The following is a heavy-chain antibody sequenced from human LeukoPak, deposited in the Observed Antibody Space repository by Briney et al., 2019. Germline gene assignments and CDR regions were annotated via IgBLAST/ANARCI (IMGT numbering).Heavy chain of an antibody. J-gene: IGHJ4*02. CDR1: GFTFSSYG. CDR2: ISYDGSNK. CDR3: VALDYDIMTGLDY. D-gene: IGHD3-9*01. V-gene: IGHV3-30*03. Sequence: GGSLRLSCAASGFTFSSYGMHWVRQAPGKGLEWVAVISYDGSNKYYADSVKGRFTISRDNSKNTLYLQMNSLRAEDTAVYYGVALDYDIMTGLDYWGQGTLVTVSS.